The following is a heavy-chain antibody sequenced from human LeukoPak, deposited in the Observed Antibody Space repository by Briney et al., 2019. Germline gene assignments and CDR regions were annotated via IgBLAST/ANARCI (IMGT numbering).Heavy chain of an antibody. J-gene: IGHJ4*02. V-gene: IGHV4-59*01. CDR1: RASLSSYF. CDR3: AGTKLGYCTTTGCPLES. D-gene: IGHD2-2*01. CDR2: IYYPGYP. Sequence: SETLSLTCNVSRASLSSYFWSWIRQPPGKGLEWIGYIYYPGYPNYNPSLKSRVTIAVETSKSQFSLNLRSVTTADTAVYFCAGTKLGYCTTTGCPLESWGQGTLVAVSS.